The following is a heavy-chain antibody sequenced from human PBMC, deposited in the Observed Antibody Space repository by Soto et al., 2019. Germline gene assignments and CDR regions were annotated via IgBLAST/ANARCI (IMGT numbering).Heavy chain of an antibody. CDR3: ARGETQQQRDH. Sequence: SETPSLTCAVPEDSIASEQWWSWVRQPPGKELQWIGEIYHSGSSKYNPSLKSRVIISVDKSKNQFSLKVSSVTAADTAVYYCARGETQQQRDHWGQGTLVTVS. D-gene: IGHD6-13*01. J-gene: IGHJ4*02. CDR1: EDSIASEQW. CDR2: IYHSGSS. V-gene: IGHV4-4*02.